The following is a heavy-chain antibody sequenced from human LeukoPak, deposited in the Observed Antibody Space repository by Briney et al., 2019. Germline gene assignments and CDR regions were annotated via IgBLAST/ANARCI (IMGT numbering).Heavy chain of an antibody. D-gene: IGHD6-13*01. Sequence: GGSLRLSCAASGFTFSSYAMSWARQAPGKGLEWVSAISGSGDSTYYADPVKGRLTISRDNSKNMLYLQMSSLRAEDTAVYYCATEARQVSGIVSARDYWGQGTLVTVSS. CDR1: GFTFSSYA. CDR3: ATEARQVSGIVSARDY. CDR2: ISGSGDST. V-gene: IGHV3-23*01. J-gene: IGHJ4*02.